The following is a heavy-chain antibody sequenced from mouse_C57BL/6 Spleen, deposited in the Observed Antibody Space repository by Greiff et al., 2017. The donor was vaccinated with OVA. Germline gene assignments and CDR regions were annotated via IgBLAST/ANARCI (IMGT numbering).Heavy chain of an antibody. V-gene: IGHV1-64*01. J-gene: IGHJ1*03. CDR3: ARRRDGSSLYWYFDV. CDR1: GYTFTSYW. D-gene: IGHD1-1*01. CDR2: IHPNSGST. Sequence: QVQLQQPGAELVKPGASVKLSCKASGYTFTSYWMHWVKQRPGQGLEWIGMIHPNSGSTNYNEKFKSKATLTVDKSSSTAYMQLSSLTSEDSAVYYCARRRDGSSLYWYFDVWGTGTTVTVSS.